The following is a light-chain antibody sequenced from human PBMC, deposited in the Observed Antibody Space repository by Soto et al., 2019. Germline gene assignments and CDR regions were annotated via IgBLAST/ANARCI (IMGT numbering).Light chain of an antibody. Sequence: IVLTQSPGTLSLSPGERATLSCRASQSVSSIYFAWYQQKPGQAPRLLIYGASSRSTGIPDRFSGSGSGTDFTLTISRLEPEDFAVYYCQQYGSSPTFGQGTKVDIK. CDR2: GAS. CDR1: QSVSSIY. J-gene: IGKJ1*01. CDR3: QQYGSSPT. V-gene: IGKV3-20*01.